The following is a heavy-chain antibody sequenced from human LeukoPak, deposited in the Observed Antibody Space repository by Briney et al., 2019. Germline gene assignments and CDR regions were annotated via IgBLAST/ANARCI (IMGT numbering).Heavy chain of an antibody. CDR2: ISYDGSNK. CDR1: GFRFSGYG. J-gene: IGHJ6*02. D-gene: IGHD5-12*01. CDR3: AREPYGGYVSFSRGMDV. Sequence: GGSLRLSCAASGFRFSGYGMHWVRQAPGKGLEWVAVISYDGSNKYYAESMRGRFTISRDNSKNTLYLQVDSLRAEDTALFYCAREPYGGYVSFSRGMDVWGQGTTVTVSS. V-gene: IGHV3-30*03.